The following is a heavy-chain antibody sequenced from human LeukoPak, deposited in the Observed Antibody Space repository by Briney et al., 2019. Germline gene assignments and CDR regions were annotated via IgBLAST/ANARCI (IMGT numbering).Heavy chain of an antibody. J-gene: IGHJ3*02. D-gene: IGHD3-22*01. CDR2: ISYDGSNK. Sequence: GGSLRLSCAASGFSFRSYAMHWVRQAPGKGLEWVAVISYDGSNKYYADSVKGRFTISRDNSKNTLYLQMNSLRAEDTAVYYCAKAGSYYDSSGYYYGAFDIWGQGTMVTVSS. CDR1: GFSFRSYA. V-gene: IGHV3-30*04. CDR3: AKAGSYYDSSGYYYGAFDI.